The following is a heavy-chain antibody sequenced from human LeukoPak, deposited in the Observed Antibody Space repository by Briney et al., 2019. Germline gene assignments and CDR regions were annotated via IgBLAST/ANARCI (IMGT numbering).Heavy chain of an antibody. D-gene: IGHD4-23*01. V-gene: IGHV1-2*02. CDR3: ARADNYGGNYYFDY. J-gene: IGHJ4*02. CDR1: GYIFTGYY. CDR2: ITPNSGGT. Sequence: ASVKVSCKASGYIFTGYYIHWVRQAPGQGLEWMGWITPNSGGTNYAQKFQGRVTMTRGPSISTAYMEVSRLKSDDTAVYYCARADNYGGNYYFDYWGQGTLVTVSS.